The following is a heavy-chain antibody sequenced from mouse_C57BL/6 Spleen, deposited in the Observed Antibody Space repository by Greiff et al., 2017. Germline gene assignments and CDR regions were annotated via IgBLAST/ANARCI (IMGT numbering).Heavy chain of an antibody. CDR2: ISSGRSTI. CDR3: ARLLWPYYYAMYY. Sequence: EVQVVESGGGLVKPGGSLKLSCAASGFTFSDYGMHWVRQAPEKGLEWVAYISSGRSTIYYADTVKGRFTLSRDTAKNTLFLQMTRLRSEETAMYYCARLLWPYYYAMYYWGQGTSVTVSS. D-gene: IGHD6-1*01. V-gene: IGHV5-17*01. J-gene: IGHJ4*01. CDR1: GFTFSDYG.